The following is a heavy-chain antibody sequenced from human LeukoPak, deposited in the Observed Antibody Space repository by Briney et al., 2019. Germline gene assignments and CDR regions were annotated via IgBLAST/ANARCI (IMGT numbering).Heavy chain of an antibody. Sequence: GGSLRLSCAASGFTFSSYGMHWVRQAPGKGXXXXXXXXXDXSXKXXXXXVXXXXXXXXXXSXXXLYLQMNSLRAEDTAVYYCANNRRIPYSGNLYYFDYWGQGTLVTVSS. D-gene: IGHD1-26*01. CDR1: GFTFSSYG. CDR2: XXXDXSXK. CDR3: ANNRRIPYSGNLYYFDY. J-gene: IGHJ4*02. V-gene: IGHV3-30*02.